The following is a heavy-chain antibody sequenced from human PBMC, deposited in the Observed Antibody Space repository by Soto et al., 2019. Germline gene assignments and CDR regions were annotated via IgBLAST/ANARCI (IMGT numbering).Heavy chain of an antibody. V-gene: IGHV3-7*03. J-gene: IGHJ4*02. CDR1: GFTFSSYW. D-gene: IGHD2-8*01. CDR2: IKQDGSEK. CDR3: ARAIRVYAQWGGLDY. Sequence: EVQLVESGGGLVQPGGSLRRSCAASGFTFSSYWMSWVRQAPGKGLEWVANIKQDGSEKYYVDSVKGRFTISRDNAKNSLYLQMNSLRAEDTAVYYCARAIRVYAQWGGLDYWGQGTLVTVSS.